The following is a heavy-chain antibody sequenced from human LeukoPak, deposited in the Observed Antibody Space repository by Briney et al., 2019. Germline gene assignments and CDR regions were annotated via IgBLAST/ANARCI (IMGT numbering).Heavy chain of an antibody. Sequence: ASVKVSCKASVYTFTGYYMHWVRQAPGLRLEWMGWINPNRGATNYAEKCQGRVTMTRDTSISTAYMELSRLRSDDTAVYYCARGGVYCSSTSCSNNWFDPWGQGTLVTVSS. V-gene: IGHV1-2*02. J-gene: IGHJ5*02. CDR2: INPNRGAT. CDR1: VYTFTGYY. D-gene: IGHD2-2*01. CDR3: ARGGVYCSSTSCSNNWFDP.